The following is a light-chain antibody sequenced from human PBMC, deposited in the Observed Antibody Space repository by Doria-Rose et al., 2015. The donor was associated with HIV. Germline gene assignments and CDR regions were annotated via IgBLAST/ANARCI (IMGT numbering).Light chain of an antibody. CDR1: SSNIGAGFD. V-gene: IGLV1-40*01. CDR2: GNT. J-gene: IGLJ1*01. Sequence: QSVLIQPPSVSGAPGQRVAISCTGSSSNIGAGFDVNWYQQFPGTAPKLLIHGNTNRPSGFPDRFSGSKSGTSASLAISGLRAEDEADYYCQSYDSRPSVYVFGTGTKVTVL. CDR3: QSYDSRPSVYV.